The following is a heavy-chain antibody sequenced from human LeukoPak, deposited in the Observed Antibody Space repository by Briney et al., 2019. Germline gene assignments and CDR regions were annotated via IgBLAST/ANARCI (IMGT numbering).Heavy chain of an antibody. D-gene: IGHD5-18*01. CDR2: ISSSGSIM. CDR3: ARVWDGYSGEDY. V-gene: IGHV3-48*01. Sequence: PGGSLRVSCAASGFTFSNYNMIWVRQAPGKGLESVSYISSSGSIMHYADSVRGRFTISRDNAKRSLYLQMNSLRAEDTAVYYCARVWDGYSGEDYWGQGTLVTVSS. J-gene: IGHJ4*02. CDR1: GFTFSNYN.